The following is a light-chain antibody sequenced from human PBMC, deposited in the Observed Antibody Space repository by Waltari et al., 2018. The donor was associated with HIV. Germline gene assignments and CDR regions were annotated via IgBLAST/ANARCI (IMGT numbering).Light chain of an antibody. CDR2: EVT. CDR1: SSDVAGHSY. J-gene: IGLJ2*01. Sequence: QSALTQPPSASGSPGQAVTISCTGTSSDVAGHSYVSWYQQHPGKAPKLIISEVTKRPSGVPDRFSGSKSGNTASLTVSGLQAEDEGDYFCSSYSGRNRSVIFGGGTRVTVL. V-gene: IGLV2-8*01. CDR3: SSYSGRNRSVI.